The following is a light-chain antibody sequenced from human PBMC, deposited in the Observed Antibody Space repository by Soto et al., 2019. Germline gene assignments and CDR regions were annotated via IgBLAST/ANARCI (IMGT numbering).Light chain of an antibody. CDR2: GVS. J-gene: IGKJ1*01. Sequence: EIVVTQSPGTLSLSPGERATLSCRASESVSSTSLAWYQQKPGQAPRLLMYGVSSRATGIPDRFSGSGSGTDFTLTINRLEPEDFAVYFCQQYDNSVWTFGQGTKVEIK. V-gene: IGKV3-20*01. CDR3: QQYDNSVWT. CDR1: ESVSSTS.